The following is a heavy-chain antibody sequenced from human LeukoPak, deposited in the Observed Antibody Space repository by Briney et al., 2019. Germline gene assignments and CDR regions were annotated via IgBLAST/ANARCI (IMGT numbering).Heavy chain of an antibody. CDR3: ASDIVATSGDF. CDR1: GFTFSDFY. J-gene: IGHJ4*02. Sequence: GGSLRLSCAASGFTFSDFYMSWIRQAPGKGLEWVSYITSGGRAIYYADSVQGRFTISRDNARNSLYLQMNGLSAEDTAVYYCASDIVATSGDFWGQGTLVTVSS. CDR2: ITSGGRAI. D-gene: IGHD5-12*01. V-gene: IGHV3-11*01.